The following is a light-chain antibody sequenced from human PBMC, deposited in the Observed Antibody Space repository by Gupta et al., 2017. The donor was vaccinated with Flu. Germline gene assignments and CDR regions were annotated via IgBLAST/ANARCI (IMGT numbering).Light chain of an antibody. CDR2: KDT. V-gene: IGLV3-25*03. CDR3: QSADSSGTYV. J-gene: IGLJ1*01. Sequence: SGDALPKQYAYWYQQKPGQAPVVVIYKDTERPSGIPERFSGFSSGTTVTLTISGVQAEDEADYYCQSADSSGTYVFGTGTKVTVL. CDR1: ALPKQY.